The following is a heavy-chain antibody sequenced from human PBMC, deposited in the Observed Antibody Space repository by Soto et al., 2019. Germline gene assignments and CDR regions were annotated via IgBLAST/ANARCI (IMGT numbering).Heavy chain of an antibody. D-gene: IGHD5-12*01. CDR2: ISAYNGKI. V-gene: IGHV1-18*01. CDR1: GYTFTSSS. CDR3: VKLAADGYNLVS. J-gene: IGHJ5*02. Sequence: QVHLEQSGPEVKKPGASVKVSCKASGYTFTSSSITWVRQAPGQGLEWMGWISAYNGKINYAQKFQGRVTRTTDTSTSPAYMELRSLRPDDTAVYYCVKLAADGYNLVSWGQGTRVTVPS.